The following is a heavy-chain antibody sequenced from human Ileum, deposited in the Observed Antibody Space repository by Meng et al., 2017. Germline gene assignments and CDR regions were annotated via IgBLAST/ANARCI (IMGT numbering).Heavy chain of an antibody. CDR1: GGSISGGTW. CDR2: FHPGSGA. V-gene: IGHV4-4*02. CDR3: AKNGAYCLES. Sequence: QAPLQESGPGLVKPSGPLSLTCAVSGGSISGGTWWSWVRQPPGKGLQWIGQFHPGSGAAYNPSLETRVTISVDTSKNQFSLELTSVTAADTAVYYCAKNGAYCLESWGQGTLVTVSS. J-gene: IGHJ4*02. D-gene: IGHD2-21*01.